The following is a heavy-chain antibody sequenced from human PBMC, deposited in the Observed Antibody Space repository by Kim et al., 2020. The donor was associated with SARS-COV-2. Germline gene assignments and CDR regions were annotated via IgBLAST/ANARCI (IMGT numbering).Heavy chain of an antibody. CDR3: ARLDYPKNRVGYYYGMDV. Sequence: SETLSLTCAVYGGSFSGYYWSWIRQPPGKGLEWIGEINHSGSTNYNPSLKSRVTISVDTSKNQFSLKLSSVTAADTAVYYCARLDYPKNRVGYYYGMDVWGQGTTVTVSS. CDR1: GGSFSGYY. J-gene: IGHJ6*02. V-gene: IGHV4-34*01. CDR2: INHSGST. D-gene: IGHD4-17*01.